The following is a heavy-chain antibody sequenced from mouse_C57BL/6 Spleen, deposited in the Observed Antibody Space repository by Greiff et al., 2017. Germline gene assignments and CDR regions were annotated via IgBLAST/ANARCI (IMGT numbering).Heavy chain of an antibody. CDR2: IYPRDGST. Sequence: VQLQQSDAELVKPGASVKISCKVSGYTFTDHTIHWMKQRPEQGLEWIGYIYPRDGSTKYNEKFKGKATLTADKSSSTAYMQLSSLTSEDSAVYFCARGEVWYRGYFDVWGTGTTVTVSS. D-gene: IGHD2-10*02. CDR3: ARGEVWYRGYFDV. V-gene: IGHV1-78*01. J-gene: IGHJ1*03. CDR1: GYTFTDHT.